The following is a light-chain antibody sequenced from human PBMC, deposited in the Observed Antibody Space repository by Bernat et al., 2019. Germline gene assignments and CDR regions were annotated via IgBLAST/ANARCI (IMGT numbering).Light chain of an antibody. Sequence: EIVLTQSPGTLSLSPGERATLSCRASQSVSSNYLAWYQQKPGQAPRLLIYAASSRATGIPDRFSGSGSGTDFTLTISRLEPEDFAVFYCQQYGSSPLELTFGGGTKVEIK. CDR1: QSVSSNY. V-gene: IGKV3-20*01. CDR3: QQYGSSPLELT. CDR2: AAS. J-gene: IGKJ4*01.